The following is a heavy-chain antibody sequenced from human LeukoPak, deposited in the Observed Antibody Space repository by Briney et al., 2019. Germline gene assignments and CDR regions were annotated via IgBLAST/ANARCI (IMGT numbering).Heavy chain of an antibody. J-gene: IGHJ3*02. V-gene: IGHV5-10-1*01. CDR3: ARDSSTHDAFDI. D-gene: IGHD6-13*01. CDR2: IDPTDSYF. Sequence: GGSLKISCKGSGXSFTTYWISWVRQTPGKGLEWMGRIDPTDSYFNYSPSFQGHVTVSADESITTAYLQWSSLKASDTAIYFCARDSSTHDAFDIWGQGTMVTVSS. CDR1: GXSFTTYW.